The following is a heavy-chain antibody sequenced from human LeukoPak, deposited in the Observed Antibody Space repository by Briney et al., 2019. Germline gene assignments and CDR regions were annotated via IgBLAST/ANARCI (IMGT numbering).Heavy chain of an antibody. CDR2: IYYSGST. D-gene: IGHD6-13*01. V-gene: IGHV4-39*01. Sequence: TSETLSLTCTVSGGSISSSSYYWGWIRQPPGKGLEWIGSIYYSGSTYYNPSLKSRVTISVDTSKNQFSLKLSSVTAADTAVYYCSRRHSSSWFPFDYWGQGTLVIVSS. CDR1: GGSISSSSYY. J-gene: IGHJ4*02. CDR3: SRRHSSSWFPFDY.